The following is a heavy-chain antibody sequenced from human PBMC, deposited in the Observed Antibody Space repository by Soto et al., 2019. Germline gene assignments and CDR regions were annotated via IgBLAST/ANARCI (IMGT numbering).Heavy chain of an antibody. D-gene: IGHD6-13*01. V-gene: IGHV3-23*01. CDR3: AKDRAPVYSSSWYSRGFDY. CDR1: GFTFSSYA. CDR2: ISGSGGST. Sequence: SLRLSCAASGFTFSSYAMSWVRQAPGKGLEWVSAISGSGGSTYYADSVKGRFTISRDNSKNTLYLQMNSLRAEDTAVYYCAKDRAPVYSSSWYSRGFDYWGQGTLVTVSS. J-gene: IGHJ4*02.